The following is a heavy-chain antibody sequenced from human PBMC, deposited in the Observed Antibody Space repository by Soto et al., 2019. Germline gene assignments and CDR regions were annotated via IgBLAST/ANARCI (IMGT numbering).Heavy chain of an antibody. D-gene: IGHD2-21*02. Sequence: QVQLVESGGGVVQPGRSLRLSCAASGFTFSSYGMHWVRQAPGKGLEWVAVIWYDGCNKYYADSVKGRFTISRDNSKNTLYLQINSLRAEDTAVYYCARDDGVIVVVTPGMDVWGQGTTVTVSS. CDR2: IWYDGCNK. V-gene: IGHV3-33*01. CDR1: GFTFSSYG. J-gene: IGHJ6*02. CDR3: ARDDGVIVVVTPGMDV.